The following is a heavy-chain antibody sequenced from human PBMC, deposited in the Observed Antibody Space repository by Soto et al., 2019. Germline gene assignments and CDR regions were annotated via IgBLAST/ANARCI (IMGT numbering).Heavy chain of an antibody. Sequence: GGSLRLSCAASGFTFSSYAMHWVRQAPGKGLEWVAVISYDGSNKYYADSVKGRFTISRDNSKNTLYLQMNSLRAEDTAVYYCARDYYYDSPSSPSFDYWGQGTLVTVSS. V-gene: IGHV3-30-3*01. CDR3: ARDYYYDSPSSPSFDY. D-gene: IGHD3-22*01. CDR1: GFTFSSYA. CDR2: ISYDGSNK. J-gene: IGHJ4*02.